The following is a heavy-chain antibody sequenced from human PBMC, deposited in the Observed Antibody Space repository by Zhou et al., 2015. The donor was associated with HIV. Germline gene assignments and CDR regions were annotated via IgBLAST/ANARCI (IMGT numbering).Heavy chain of an antibody. CDR1: GGTFSSYA. CDR2: IIPIFGTA. V-gene: IGHV1-69*06. Sequence: LVQSGTEVRKPGSSVKVSCKANGGTFSSYAISWVRQAPGQGLEWMGGIIPIFGTANYAQKFQGRVTITADKSTSTAYMELSSLRSEDTAVYYCASGLSGWELPTDGMDVWGQGTTVTVSS. CDR3: ASGLSGWELPTDGMDV. J-gene: IGHJ6*02. D-gene: IGHD1-26*01.